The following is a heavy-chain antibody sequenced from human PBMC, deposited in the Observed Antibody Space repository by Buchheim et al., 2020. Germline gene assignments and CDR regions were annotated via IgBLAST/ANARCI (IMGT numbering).Heavy chain of an antibody. CDR3: ARLERVYGMDV. CDR1: GGSLSSGY. CDR2: ISFSGHS. Sequence: QVQLQESGPGLVTPSETLSLTCTVSGGSLSSGYWSWIRQPPGTGLEWMGYISFSGHSLYNPSFESRVTVSVDTSKNQVSLKLSSVTAADTAVYYCARLERVYGMDVWGQGTT. J-gene: IGHJ6*02. D-gene: IGHD1-1*01. V-gene: IGHV4-4*09.